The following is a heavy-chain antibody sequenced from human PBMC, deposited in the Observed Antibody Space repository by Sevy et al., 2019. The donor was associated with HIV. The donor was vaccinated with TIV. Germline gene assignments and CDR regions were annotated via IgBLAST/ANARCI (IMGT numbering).Heavy chain of an antibody. D-gene: IGHD3-22*01. V-gene: IGHV3-30*04. J-gene: IGHJ3*02. CDR2: ISYDGSNK. Sequence: GGFLRLSCAASGFTFSSYAMHWVRQAPGKGLEWVAVISYDGSNKYYADSVKGRFTISRDNSKNTLYLQMNSLRAEDTAVYYCARVSDSSGYYDAFDIWGQGTMVTVSS. CDR1: GFTFSSYA. CDR3: ARVSDSSGYYDAFDI.